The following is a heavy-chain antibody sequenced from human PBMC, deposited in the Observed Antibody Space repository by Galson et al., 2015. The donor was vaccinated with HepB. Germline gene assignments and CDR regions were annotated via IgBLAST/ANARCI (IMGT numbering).Heavy chain of an antibody. CDR2: INAGNGNT. Sequence: SVKVSCKASGYTFTSYAMHWVRQAPGQRLEWMGWINAGNGNTKYSQKFQGRVTITRDTSASTAYMELSSLRSEDTAVYYCARELGGPNYDFWSGSFDYWGQGTLVTVSS. D-gene: IGHD3-3*01. CDR3: ARELGGPNYDFWSGSFDY. J-gene: IGHJ4*02. V-gene: IGHV1-3*01. CDR1: GYTFTSYA.